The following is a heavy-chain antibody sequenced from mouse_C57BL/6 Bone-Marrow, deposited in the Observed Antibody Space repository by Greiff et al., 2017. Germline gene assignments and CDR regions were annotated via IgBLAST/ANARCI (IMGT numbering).Heavy chain of an antibody. CDR3: ARDPSYYGSRGFAY. Sequence: EVQRVESGGGLVKPGGSLKLSCAASGFTFSSHAMSWVRQTPEKRLEWVATISDGGSYTYYPDNVKGRFTISRDNAKNNLYLQMSHLKSEDTAMYYCARDPSYYGSRGFAYWGQGTLVTVSA. CDR1: GFTFSSHA. V-gene: IGHV5-4*01. CDR2: ISDGGSYT. J-gene: IGHJ3*01. D-gene: IGHD1-1*01.